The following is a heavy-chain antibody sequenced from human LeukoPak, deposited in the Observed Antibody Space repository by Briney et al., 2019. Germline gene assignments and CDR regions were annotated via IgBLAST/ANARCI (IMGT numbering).Heavy chain of an antibody. CDR2: ISSSGSPI. CDR3: AGADCSSTRCYEFDY. D-gene: IGHD2-2*01. CDR1: GFTFTDYY. J-gene: IGHJ4*02. V-gene: IGHV3-11*04. Sequence: GGSLRLSCAASGFTFTDYYMSWIRQAPGKGLDWVSYISSSGSPISYAGSVKGRFTISRDNAKNSLYLQMNSLRVEDTAVYYCAGADCSSTRCYEFDYWGQGTLVIVSS.